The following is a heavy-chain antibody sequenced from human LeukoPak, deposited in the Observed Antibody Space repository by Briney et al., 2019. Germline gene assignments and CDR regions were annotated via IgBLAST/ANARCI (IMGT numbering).Heavy chain of an antibody. CDR3: ARSRYSSGRGAFEY. D-gene: IGHD6-19*01. CDR2: ITGGDLST. CDR1: GFTFSSYE. Sequence: GGSLRLSCAASGFTFSSYEMNWVRQAPGKGLEWVSAITGGDLSTYYADSVKGRFTISRDNSKNTLYLQMNSLRAEDTAVYYCARSRYSSGRGAFEYWGQGTLVTVSS. V-gene: IGHV3-23*01. J-gene: IGHJ4*02.